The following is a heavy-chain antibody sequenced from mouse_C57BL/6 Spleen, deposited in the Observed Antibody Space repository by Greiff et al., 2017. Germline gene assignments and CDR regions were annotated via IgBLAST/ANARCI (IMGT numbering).Heavy chain of an antibody. Sequence: QLQQPGAELVKPGASVKLSCKASGYTFTSYWMQWVTQRPGQGLEWIGEIDPSDSDTNYQQKFKGKATLTVDTSSSTAYLQRSSLTSEDSAVYYCARALDSSGYGYWGQGTTLTVSS. V-gene: IGHV1-50*01. D-gene: IGHD3-2*02. CDR3: ARALDSSGYGY. CDR2: IDPSDSDT. CDR1: GYTFTSYW. J-gene: IGHJ2*01.